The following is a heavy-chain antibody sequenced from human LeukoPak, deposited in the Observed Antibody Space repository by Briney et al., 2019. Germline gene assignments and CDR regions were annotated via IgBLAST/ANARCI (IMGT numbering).Heavy chain of an antibody. CDR1: GYTFTSYG. Sequence: GASVKVSCKASGYTFTSYGISWVRQAPGQGLEWMGWISAYNGNTNYAQKLQGRVTMTTDTSTSTAYMELRSLRSDDTAVYYCARVMSPVVPAALDYWGQGTLVTVSS. CDR2: ISAYNGNT. CDR3: ARVMSPVVPAALDY. J-gene: IGHJ4*02. D-gene: IGHD2-2*01. V-gene: IGHV1-18*01.